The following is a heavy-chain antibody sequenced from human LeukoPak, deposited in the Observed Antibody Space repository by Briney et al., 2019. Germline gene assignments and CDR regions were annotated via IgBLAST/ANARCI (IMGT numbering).Heavy chain of an antibody. D-gene: IGHD1-1*01. V-gene: IGHV4-59*01. CDR3: ARGWGSLDWFDP. Sequence: SETLSLTCTVSGGPISSYYWSWIRQPPGKGLEWIGYIYYSGSTNYNPSLKSRVTILVDTSKKQFSLKLSSVTAADTAVYYCARGWGSLDWFDPWGQGTLVTVSS. J-gene: IGHJ5*02. CDR2: IYYSGST. CDR1: GGPISSYY.